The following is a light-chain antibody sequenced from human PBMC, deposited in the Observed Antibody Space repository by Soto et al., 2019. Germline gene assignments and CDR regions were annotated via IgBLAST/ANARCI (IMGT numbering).Light chain of an antibody. CDR2: DAS. J-gene: IGKJ2*01. CDR1: QSVSRT. V-gene: IGKV1-5*01. Sequence: DIQMTQSPSTLSASIGDRVTFTCRASQSVSRTLAWYQQKPGKAPNLLIYDASTLERGDPSRFSGSGSGTEFTRTISSLQPDDFATYFCQQYFSFPYTFGQGTTLQ. CDR3: QQYFSFPYT.